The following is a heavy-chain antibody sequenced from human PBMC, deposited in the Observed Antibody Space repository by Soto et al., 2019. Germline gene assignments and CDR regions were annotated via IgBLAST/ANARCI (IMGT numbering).Heavy chain of an antibody. CDR2: IYYSGTT. Sequence: PSETLSLTCTVSGGSISSYYWSWIRQTPGKGLEWIGYIYYSGTTNYNPSLKSRVTISVDTSKNQFSLKMSSVSAADTAVYYCAGGEEPTRLTGWFDYWGQGTLVTVSS. CDR3: AGGEEPTRLTGWFDY. CDR1: GGSISSYY. D-gene: IGHD7-27*01. V-gene: IGHV4-59*01. J-gene: IGHJ4*02.